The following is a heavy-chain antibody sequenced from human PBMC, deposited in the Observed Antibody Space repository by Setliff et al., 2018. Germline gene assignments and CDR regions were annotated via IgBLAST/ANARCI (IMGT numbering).Heavy chain of an antibody. J-gene: IGHJ5*02. D-gene: IGHD3-10*01. CDR3: ARPAMVRGVTSNWFDP. CDR2: IYPGDSDT. Sequence: GESLKISCKDSGYSFTSYWIGWVRQMPGKGLEWMGIIYPGDSDTRYSPSFQGQVTISADKSISTAYLQWSSLKASDTAMYYCARPAMVRGVTSNWFDPWGQGTLVTVSS. V-gene: IGHV5-51*01. CDR1: GYSFTSYW.